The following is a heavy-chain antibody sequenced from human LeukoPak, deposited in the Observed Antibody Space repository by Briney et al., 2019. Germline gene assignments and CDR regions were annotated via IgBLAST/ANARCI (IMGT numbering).Heavy chain of an antibody. J-gene: IGHJ6*03. CDR2: IFYSGST. CDR1: GGSISSSSYY. D-gene: IGHD3-16*01. V-gene: IGHV4-39*01. CDR3: ARLTRRGYYYYYMDV. Sequence: PSETLSLTCTVSGGSISSSSYYWGWIRQPPGKGLEWIGSIFYSGSTYYNPSLKSRVTISVDTSKNQFSLKLSSVTAADTAVYYCARLTRRGYYYYYMDVWGKGTTVTVSS.